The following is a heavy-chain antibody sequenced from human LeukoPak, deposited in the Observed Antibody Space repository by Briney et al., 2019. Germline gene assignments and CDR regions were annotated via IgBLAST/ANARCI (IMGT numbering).Heavy chain of an antibody. J-gene: IGHJ4*02. CDR2: ISSSGSTI. CDR3: AKVAYFDWLLSFDY. V-gene: IGHV3-48*03. D-gene: IGHD3-9*01. CDR1: GFTFSSYE. Sequence: PGGSLRLSCAASGFTFSSYEMNWVRQAPGKGLEWVSYISSSGSTIYYADSVKGRFTISRDNSKNTLYLQMNSLRAEDTAVYYRAKVAYFDWLLSFDYWGQGTLVTVSS.